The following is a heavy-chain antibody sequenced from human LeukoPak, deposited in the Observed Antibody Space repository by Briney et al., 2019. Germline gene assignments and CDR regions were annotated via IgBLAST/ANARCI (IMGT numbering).Heavy chain of an antibody. CDR3: ARLGIALPRVGFDP. CDR1: GDSITGYS. CDR2: IYYNGDT. Sequence: SETLSLTCSVSGDSITGYSWSWIRQTPGKGLEWIGYIYYNGDTHYNPSLNSRLSISVDTPNNQFSLNLRSVTAADTAVYYCARLGIALPRVGFDPWGQGTLVTVSS. J-gene: IGHJ5*02. D-gene: IGHD6-13*01. V-gene: IGHV4-59*12.